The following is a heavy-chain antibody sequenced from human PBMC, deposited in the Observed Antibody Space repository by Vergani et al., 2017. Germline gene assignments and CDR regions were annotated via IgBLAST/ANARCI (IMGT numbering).Heavy chain of an antibody. CDR1: GGSISSYY. J-gene: IGHJ4*02. V-gene: IGHV4-59*12. CDR3: ARVKAVTGVDY. Sequence: QVQLQESGPGLVKPSETLSLTCTVSGGSISSYYWSWIRQPPGKGLEWIGYIYYSGSTNYNPSLKSRVTISVDTSKNQFSLKLSSVTAADTAVYYCARVKAVTGVDYWGQGTLVTVSS. CDR2: IYYSGST. D-gene: IGHD6-19*01.